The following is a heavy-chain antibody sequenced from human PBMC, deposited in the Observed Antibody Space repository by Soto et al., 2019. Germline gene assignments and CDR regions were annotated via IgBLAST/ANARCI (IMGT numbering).Heavy chain of an antibody. CDR3: ARLGYGSSTFCYTSSNYYGMVA. J-gene: IGHJ6*02. V-gene: IGHV5-51*01. Sequence: DAMKSSGEGSGYSFTSYWIGWVRQMPGKGLEWMGIIYPGDSDTRYSPSFQGQVTISADKSISTAYLQWSSLKASDTAMYYCARLGYGSSTFCYTSSNYYGMVAFGQATPVSV. D-gene: IGHD2-2*02. CDR1: GYSFTSYW. CDR2: IYPGDSDT.